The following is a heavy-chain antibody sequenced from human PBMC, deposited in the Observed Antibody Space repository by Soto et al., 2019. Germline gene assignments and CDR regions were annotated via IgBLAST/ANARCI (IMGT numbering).Heavy chain of an antibody. CDR2: IIPIFGTA. CDR1: GGTFSSYA. J-gene: IGHJ6*02. Sequence: QVQLVQSGAEVKKPGSSVKVSCKASGGTFSSYAISWVRQAPGQGLEWMGGIIPIFGTANYAQKFQGRVTITADESTSTGYKELSSLRSEDTAVYYCAREQQQLVLGPYYYYGMDVWGQGTTVTVSS. V-gene: IGHV1-69*01. CDR3: AREQQQLVLGPYYYYGMDV. D-gene: IGHD6-13*01.